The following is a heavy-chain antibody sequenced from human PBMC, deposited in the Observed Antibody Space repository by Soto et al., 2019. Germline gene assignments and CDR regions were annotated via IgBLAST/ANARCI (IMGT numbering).Heavy chain of an antibody. Sequence: QVQLQQWGAGLLKPSETLSLTCAVYGGSFSGYYWSWIRQPPGKGLEWIGEINHSGSTNYNPSLKSRVTISVDTSKNQFSLKLSSVTAADTAVYYCARVRLLWFGHPRQYYFDYWGQGTLVTVSS. CDR3: ARVRLLWFGHPRQYYFDY. D-gene: IGHD3-10*01. V-gene: IGHV4-34*01. J-gene: IGHJ4*02. CDR2: INHSGST. CDR1: GGSFSGYY.